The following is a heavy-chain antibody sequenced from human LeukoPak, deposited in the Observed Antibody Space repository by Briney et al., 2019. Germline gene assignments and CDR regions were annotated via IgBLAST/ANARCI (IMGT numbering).Heavy chain of an antibody. D-gene: IGHD6-13*01. CDR1: GGTFTSYD. Sequence: ASVKVSCKASGGTFTSYDINWVRQATGQGLEWMGWMNPNSGNTGYAQKFQGRVTMTRNTSISTAYMELSSLRSEDTAVYYCARERDLGYSSSWGYYYYYMDVWGKGTTVTVSS. CDR2: MNPNSGNT. CDR3: ARERDLGYSSSWGYYYYYMDV. J-gene: IGHJ6*03. V-gene: IGHV1-8*01.